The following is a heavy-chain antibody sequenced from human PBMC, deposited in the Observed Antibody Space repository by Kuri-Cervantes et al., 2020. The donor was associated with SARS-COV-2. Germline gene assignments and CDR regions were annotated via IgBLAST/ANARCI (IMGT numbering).Heavy chain of an antibody. J-gene: IGHJ5*02. CDR3: AKDAQPQIVLRFLEWLFRSPFDP. Sequence: GGSLRLSCAASEFTFSSYGMHWVRQAPGKGLEWVAVISYDGSNKYYADSVKGRFTISRDNSKNTLYLQMNSLRAEDTAVYYCAKDAQPQIVLRFLEWLFRSPFDPWGQGTLVTVSS. V-gene: IGHV3-30*18. D-gene: IGHD3-3*01. CDR2: ISYDGSNK. CDR1: EFTFSSYG.